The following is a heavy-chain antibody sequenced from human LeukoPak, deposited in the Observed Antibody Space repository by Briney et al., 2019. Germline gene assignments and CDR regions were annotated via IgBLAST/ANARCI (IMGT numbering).Heavy chain of an antibody. CDR2: IYYSGST. CDR1: GGSISSYY. V-gene: IGHV4-59*06. D-gene: IGHD3-22*01. Sequence: SETLSLTCTVSGGSISSYYWSWIRQHPGKGLEWIGYIYYSGSTYYNPSLKSRVTISVDTSKNQFSLKLSSVTAADTAVYYCARSSLYDSSGYYERVYFDYWGQGTLVTVSS. CDR3: ARSSLYDSSGYYERVYFDY. J-gene: IGHJ4*02.